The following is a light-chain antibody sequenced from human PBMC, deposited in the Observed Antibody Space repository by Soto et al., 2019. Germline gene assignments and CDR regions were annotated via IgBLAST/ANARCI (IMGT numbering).Light chain of an antibody. CDR3: TSYTSDNRSYV. CDR1: SSDVGAYTS. J-gene: IGLJ1*01. CDR2: EVS. Sequence: QSALTQPASVSGSPGQSITISCSGTSSDVGAYTSVSWYQQHPGKAPKLMIYEVSNRPSGVSNRFSGSKSANTASLTISGLQADEEAHYYCTSYTSDNRSYVFGTGTKLTVL. V-gene: IGLV2-14*01.